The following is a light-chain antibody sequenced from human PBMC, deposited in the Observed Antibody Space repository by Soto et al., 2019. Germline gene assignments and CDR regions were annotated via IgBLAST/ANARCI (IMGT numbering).Light chain of an antibody. J-gene: IGKJ1*01. Sequence: DIEMTQSPSTLSASVGDRVTITCRASQSVSNWLAWYQQKPGKAPKLLIYKASSLESGVPSRFSGSGSGTAFTLTISSLQPDDFATYYCQQYNSYPWTFGQGTKVEIK. V-gene: IGKV1-5*03. CDR1: QSVSNW. CDR3: QQYNSYPWT. CDR2: KAS.